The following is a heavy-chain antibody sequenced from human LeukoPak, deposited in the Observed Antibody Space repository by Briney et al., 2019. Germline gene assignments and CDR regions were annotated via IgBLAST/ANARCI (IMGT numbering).Heavy chain of an antibody. V-gene: IGHV1-2*06. J-gene: IGHJ4*02. Sequence: VASVKVSCKASGYTFTGYYMHWVRQAPGQGLEWMGRINPNSGGTNYAQKFQGRVTMTRDTSISTAYMELSRLRSDDTAVYYCARDRGYGDYFFDYWGQGTLVTVSS. D-gene: IGHD4-17*01. CDR2: INPNSGGT. CDR3: ARDRGYGDYFFDY. CDR1: GYTFTGYY.